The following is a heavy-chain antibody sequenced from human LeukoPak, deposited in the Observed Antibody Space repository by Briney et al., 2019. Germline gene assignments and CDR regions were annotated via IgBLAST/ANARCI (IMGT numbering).Heavy chain of an antibody. J-gene: IGHJ6*02. CDR2: ISYDGSNK. CDR1: GFTFSSYA. D-gene: IGHD2-2*01. Sequence: PGRSLRLSCAASGFTFSSYAMHWVRQAPGKGLEWVAVISYDGSNKYYADSVKGRFTISRDNSKNTLYLQMNSLRAEDTAVYYCARDPSDAFYYYYGMDVWGQGTTVTVS. CDR3: ARDPSDAFYYYYGMDV. V-gene: IGHV3-30-3*01.